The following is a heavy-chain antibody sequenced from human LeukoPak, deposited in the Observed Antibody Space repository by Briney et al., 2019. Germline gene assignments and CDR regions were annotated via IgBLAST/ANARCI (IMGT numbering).Heavy chain of an antibody. V-gene: IGHV3-21*06. Sequence: GGSLRLSCAASGFTFSSYSMNWVRQAPGKGLEWVSSISSSSNYIYYADSVKGRFSISRDDAKNLLFLQMNGLRVEDTAVYYCARDMTTATTCYLEHWGQDTLVTVSS. CDR1: GFTFSSYS. J-gene: IGHJ1*01. D-gene: IGHD4-17*01. CDR2: ISSSSNYI. CDR3: ARDMTTATTCYLEH.